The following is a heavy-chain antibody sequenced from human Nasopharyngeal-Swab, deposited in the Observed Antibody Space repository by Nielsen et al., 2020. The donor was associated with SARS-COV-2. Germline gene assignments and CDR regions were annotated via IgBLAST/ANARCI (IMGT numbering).Heavy chain of an antibody. CDR3: ASVHSSSWYFDY. CDR2: IKQDGSEK. D-gene: IGHD6-13*01. J-gene: IGHJ4*02. Sequence: ARQAPGKGLEWVANIKQDGSEKYYVDSAKGRFTISRDNAKNSLYLQMNSLRAEDTAVYYCASVHSSSWYFDYWGQGTLVTVSS. V-gene: IGHV3-7*01.